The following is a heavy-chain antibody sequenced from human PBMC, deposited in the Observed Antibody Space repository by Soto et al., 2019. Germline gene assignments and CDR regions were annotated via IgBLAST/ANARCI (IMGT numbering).Heavy chain of an antibody. J-gene: IGHJ6*02. CDR1: VFTFSTYW. V-gene: IGHV3-7*05. CDR3: ARDWGAPGRGSALAYYYHFGMDV. Sequence: EVQLVESGGGLVQPGGSLRLSCADSVFTFSTYWMNWVRQAPGKGLEWVANIKEDGSEAYYVDSVKGRFTISRDNAKNSLYLDMNSLRGEDTAVYYCARDWGAPGRGSALAYYYHFGMDVWGQGTTVTVPS. D-gene: IGHD3-16*01. CDR2: IKEDGSEA.